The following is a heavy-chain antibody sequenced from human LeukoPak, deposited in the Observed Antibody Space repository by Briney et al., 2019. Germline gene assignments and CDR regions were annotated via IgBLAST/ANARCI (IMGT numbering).Heavy chain of an antibody. CDR2: ILWNSGDM. D-gene: IGHD6-13*01. J-gene: IGHJ5*01. V-gene: IGHV3-9*01. Sequence: GGSLRLSCAASGFAFDDYGMHWVRQAPGKGLEWVSGILWNSGDMGYADSVQGRFTISRDNAKNSLYLQMNSLRPEDTALYYCAKDSLAAAGWFDSWGQGTLVTVSS. CDR1: GFAFDDYG. CDR3: AKDSLAAAGWFDS.